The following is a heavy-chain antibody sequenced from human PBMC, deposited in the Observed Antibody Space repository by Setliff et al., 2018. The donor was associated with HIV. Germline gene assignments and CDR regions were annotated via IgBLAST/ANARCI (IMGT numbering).Heavy chain of an antibody. Sequence: SETLSLTCTVSGGSISSGSYYWSWIRQPAGKGLEWIGRIYTSGSTNYNPSLKSRVTISVDTSKNQFSLKLRSVTAADTAVYYCAGRSDWFDPWGQGTLVTVSS. CDR3: AGRSDWFDP. CDR1: GGSISSGSYY. CDR2: IYTSGST. V-gene: IGHV4-61*02. J-gene: IGHJ5*02.